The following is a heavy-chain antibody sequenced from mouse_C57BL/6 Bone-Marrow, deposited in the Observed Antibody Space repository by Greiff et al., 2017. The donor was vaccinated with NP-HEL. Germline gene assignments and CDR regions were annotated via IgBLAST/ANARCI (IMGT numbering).Heavy chain of an antibody. CDR3: ARERGYYYGSSYRWYFDV. CDR2: INPNNGGT. J-gene: IGHJ1*03. CDR1: GYTFTDYN. Sequence: EVQLQQSGPELVKPGASVKMSCKASGYTFTDYNMHWVKQSHGKSLEWIGYINPNNGGTSYNQKFKGKAKLTVNKSSSTAYMELRSMTSEESAVYYCARERGYYYGSSYRWYFDVWGTGTTVTVSS. D-gene: IGHD1-1*01. V-gene: IGHV1-22*01.